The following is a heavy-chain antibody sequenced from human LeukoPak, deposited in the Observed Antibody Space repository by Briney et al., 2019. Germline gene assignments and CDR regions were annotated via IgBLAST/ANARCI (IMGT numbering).Heavy chain of an antibody. CDR3: ASPVTSHTSSSRLSSSSYYYGMDV. CDR2: IYYSGST. D-gene: IGHD6-13*01. V-gene: IGHV4-59*01. J-gene: IGHJ6*02. Sequence: SETLSLTCTVSGGSISSYYWSWIRQPPGKGLEWIGYIYYSGSTNYNPSLKSRVTISVDTSKNQFSLKLSSVTAADTAVYYCASPVTSHTSSSRLSSSSYYYGMDVWGQGTTVTVSS. CDR1: GGSISSYY.